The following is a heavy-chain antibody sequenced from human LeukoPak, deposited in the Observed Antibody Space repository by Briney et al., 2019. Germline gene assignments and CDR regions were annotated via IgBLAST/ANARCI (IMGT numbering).Heavy chain of an antibody. CDR1: GFTFSSYG. D-gene: IGHD5-18*01. J-gene: IGHJ4*02. V-gene: IGHV3-30*18. CDR3: AKNAHYQGYSYGGIDY. CDR2: ISYDGSDK. Sequence: GGSLRLSCAASGFTFSSYGMHWVCQAPGKGLEWVAVISYDGSDKYSADSVKGRFTISRDNSKNTLYLQMNGLRAEDTAVYYCAKNAHYQGYSYGGIDYWGQGTLVTVSS.